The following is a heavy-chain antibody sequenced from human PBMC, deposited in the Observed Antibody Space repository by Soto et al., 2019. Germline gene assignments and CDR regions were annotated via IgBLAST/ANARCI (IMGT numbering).Heavy chain of an antibody. CDR3: AKDLLWPGRAYGIDV. CDR2: ISYDGSNK. V-gene: IGHV3-30*18. J-gene: IGHJ6*02. CDR1: GFTFSSYG. Sequence: QVQLVESGGGVVQPGRSLRLSCAASGFTFSSYGMHWVRQATGKGLEWVAVISYDGSNKYYADSVKGRFTISRDNSKNTLYLQMNSLRAEDTAVYYCAKDLLWPGRAYGIDVWGQGSTVTVSS. D-gene: IGHD2-21*01.